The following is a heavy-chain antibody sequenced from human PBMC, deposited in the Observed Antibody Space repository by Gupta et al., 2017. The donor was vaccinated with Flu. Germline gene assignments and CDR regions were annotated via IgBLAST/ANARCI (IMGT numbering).Heavy chain of an antibody. CDR2: IYTSGST. J-gene: IGHJ5*02. Sequence: QVQLQESGPGLVKPSQTLSLTCTVSGGSISSGSYYWSWIRQPAGQGLEWIGRIYTSGSTNYNPSLKSRDTISVDTSKNQFSLKLSSVTAADTAVYYCARDGPTIVVRGVISPSRFDPWGQGTLVTVSS. CDR3: ARDGPTIVVRGVISPSRFDP. CDR1: GGSISSGSYY. D-gene: IGHD3-10*01. V-gene: IGHV4-61*02.